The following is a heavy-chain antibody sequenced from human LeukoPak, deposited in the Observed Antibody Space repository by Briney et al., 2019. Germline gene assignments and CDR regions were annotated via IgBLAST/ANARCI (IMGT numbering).Heavy chain of an antibody. V-gene: IGHV3-21*01. J-gene: IGHJ4*02. CDR3: ARDGYYDSSGYSTSFDY. CDR2: ISSSSSYI. Sequence: GGTLRLSCAASGFTLSSYGMSWVRQAPGKGLEWVSAISSSSSYIYYADSVKGRFTISRDNAKNSLYLQMNSLRAEDTAVYYCARDGYYDSSGYSTSFDYWGQGTLVTVSS. CDR1: GFTLSSYG. D-gene: IGHD3-22*01.